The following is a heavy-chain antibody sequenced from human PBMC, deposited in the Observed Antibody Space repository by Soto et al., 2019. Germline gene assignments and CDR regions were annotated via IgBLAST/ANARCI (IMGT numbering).Heavy chain of an antibody. CDR3: AKDRGGSYSPRGGDY. Sequence: EVQLLESGGGLVQPGGSLRLSCAASGFTFSSYVMSWVRQAPGKGLELVSAISGSGGSTYYADSVKGRFTISRDNSKNTLDLHMNSLRAEDTAVYYCAKDRGGSYSPRGGDYWGQGTLVTVSS. J-gene: IGHJ4*02. D-gene: IGHD1-26*01. V-gene: IGHV3-23*01. CDR2: ISGSGGST. CDR1: GFTFSSYV.